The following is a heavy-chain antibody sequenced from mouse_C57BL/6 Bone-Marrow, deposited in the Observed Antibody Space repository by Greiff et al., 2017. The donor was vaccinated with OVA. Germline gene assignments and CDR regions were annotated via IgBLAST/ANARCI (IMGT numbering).Heavy chain of an antibody. D-gene: IGHD1-1*01. CDR1: GFTFSDFY. CDR3: ARDGDYGSSYWYFDV. CDR2: SRNKANDYTT. J-gene: IGHJ1*03. V-gene: IGHV7-1*01. Sequence: EVQVVESGGGLVQSGRSLRLSCATSGFTFSDFYMEWVRQAPGKGLEWIAASRNKANDYTTEYSASVKGRFIVSRDTSQSILYLQMNALRAEDTAIYYCARDGDYGSSYWYFDVWGTGTTVTVSS.